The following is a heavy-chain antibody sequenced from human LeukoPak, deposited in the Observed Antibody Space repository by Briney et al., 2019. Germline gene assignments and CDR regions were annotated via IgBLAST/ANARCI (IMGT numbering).Heavy chain of an antibody. V-gene: IGHV1-2*02. D-gene: IGHD6-19*01. CDR3: AREYSSCWEVFGY. Sequence: GASVKFSCKASGYTFTGYYMHWVRQAPGQGLEWMGWINPNSGGTNYAQKFQGRVTMTRDTSISTAYMELSRLRSDDTAVYYCAREYSSCWEVFGYWGQGTLVTVSS. J-gene: IGHJ4*02. CDR2: INPNSGGT. CDR1: GYTFTGYY.